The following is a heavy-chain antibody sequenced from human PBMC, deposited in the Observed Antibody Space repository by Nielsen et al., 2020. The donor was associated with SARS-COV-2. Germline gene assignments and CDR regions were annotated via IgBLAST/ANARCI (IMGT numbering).Heavy chain of an antibody. V-gene: IGHV3-21*01. Sequence: GVLKISCAASGFTLSTYSMNWVRQAPGKGLEWVSSISSSSSHIYHADSVKGRFTISRDNAKNTLYLQMNGLRAEDTAVYYCARLWDDGYYFDTGPYDYWGQGTLVTVSS. J-gene: IGHJ4*02. CDR3: ARLWDDGYYFDTGPYDY. D-gene: IGHD3-22*01. CDR1: GFTLSTYS. CDR2: ISSSSSHI.